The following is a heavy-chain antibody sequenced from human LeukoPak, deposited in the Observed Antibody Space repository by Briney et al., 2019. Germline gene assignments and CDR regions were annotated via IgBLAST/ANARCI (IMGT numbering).Heavy chain of an antibody. J-gene: IGHJ4*02. Sequence: GGSPRLSCAASGFTFSSYAMHWVRQAPGKGLEWVAVISYDGSNKYYADSVKGRFTISRDNSKNTLYLQMNSLRGEDTAVYYCAKDRRYCSSTTCPEYWGQGTLVTVSS. CDR3: AKDRRYCSSTTCPEY. D-gene: IGHD2-2*01. CDR2: ISYDGSNK. CDR1: GFTFSSYA. V-gene: IGHV3-30*04.